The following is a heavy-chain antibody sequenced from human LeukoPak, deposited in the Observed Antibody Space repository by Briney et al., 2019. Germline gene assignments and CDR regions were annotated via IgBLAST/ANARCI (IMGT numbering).Heavy chain of an antibody. Sequence: GASVKVSCMASGGTFISYAISWVRQAPGQGLEWMGGIIPIFGTANYAQKFQGRVTITAGESTSTAYMELSSLRSEDTAVYYCARLLLWFGESNFDYWGQGTLVTVSS. D-gene: IGHD3-10*01. CDR3: ARLLLWFGESNFDY. CDR1: GGTFISYA. V-gene: IGHV1-69*13. CDR2: IIPIFGTA. J-gene: IGHJ4*02.